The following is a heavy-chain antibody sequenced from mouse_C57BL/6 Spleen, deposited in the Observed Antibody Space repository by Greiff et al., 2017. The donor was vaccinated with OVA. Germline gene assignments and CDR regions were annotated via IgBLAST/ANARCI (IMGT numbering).Heavy chain of an antibody. J-gene: IGHJ4*01. CDR3: GRSYYGSGHAMDY. D-gene: IGHD1-1*01. V-gene: IGHV1-52*01. CDR1: GYTFTSYY. CDR2: IDPSDSET. Sequence: QVQLQQSGAELVKPGSSVKLSCTASGYTFTSYYMHWVKQRPGQGLELIGNIDPSDSETHYNHKFKDKATLTVDKSSSTAYMQLSSLTSEDSAVYSGGRSYYGSGHAMDYWGQGTSVTVSS.